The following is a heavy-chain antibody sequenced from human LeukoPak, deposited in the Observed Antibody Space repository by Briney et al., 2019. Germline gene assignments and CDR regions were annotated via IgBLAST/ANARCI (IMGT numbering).Heavy chain of an antibody. J-gene: IGHJ4*02. CDR1: GFTFSSYA. D-gene: IGHD3-22*01. V-gene: IGHV3-23*01. CDR3: AKIYYDSSGLFDY. CDR2: ISGSGGST. Sequence: GGSLRLSCAASGFTFSSYAMSWVRQAPGKGLGWVSAISGSGGSTYYADSVKGRFTISRDNSKNTLYLQMNSLRAEDTAVYYCAKIYYDSSGLFDYWGQGTLVTVSS.